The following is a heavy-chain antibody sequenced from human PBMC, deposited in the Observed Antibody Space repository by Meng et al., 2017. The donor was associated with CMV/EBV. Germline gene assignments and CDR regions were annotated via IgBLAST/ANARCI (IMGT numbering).Heavy chain of an antibody. D-gene: IGHD2-2*01. CDR2: ISYDGSNK. Sequence: GGSLRLSCAASGFTFSSYAMHWVRQAPGKGLEWVAVISYDGSNKYYADSVKGRFTISRDNSKNTLYLQMNSLRAEDTAVYYCARAIHGAQVVPAKLTVHYYGMDVWGQGTTVTVSS. V-gene: IGHV3-30-3*01. CDR3: ARAIHGAQVVPAKLTVHYYGMDV. CDR1: GFTFSSYA. J-gene: IGHJ6*02.